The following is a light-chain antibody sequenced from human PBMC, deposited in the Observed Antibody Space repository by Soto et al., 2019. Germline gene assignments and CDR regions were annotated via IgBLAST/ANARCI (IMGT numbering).Light chain of an antibody. V-gene: IGLV2-14*01. CDR2: EVS. J-gene: IGLJ1*01. Sequence: QSVLTQPRSVSGSPGQSVTISCTGTASDVGGYNYVSWYQQHPGKAPKLMIYEVSNRPSGVSNRFSGSKSGNTASLTISGLQAEDEADYYCSSYTTSFTRVFGTGTKVTVL. CDR3: SSYTTSFTRV. CDR1: ASDVGGYNY.